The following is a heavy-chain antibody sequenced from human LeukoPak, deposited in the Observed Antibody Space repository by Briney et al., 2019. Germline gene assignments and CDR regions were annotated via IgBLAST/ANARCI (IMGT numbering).Heavy chain of an antibody. CDR2: ISGSGGST. D-gene: IGHD2/OR15-2a*01. CDR1: GFTFSSYA. V-gene: IGHV3-23*01. CDR3: ANTFSGRKKNWFAP. Sequence: QPGGSLRLSCAASGFTFSSYAMSWVRQAPGKGLEWVSAISGSGGSTYYADSVKGRFTISRDNSKNTLYLQMNSLRAEDTAVYYCANTFSGRKKNWFAPWGQGTLVTVSS. J-gene: IGHJ5*02.